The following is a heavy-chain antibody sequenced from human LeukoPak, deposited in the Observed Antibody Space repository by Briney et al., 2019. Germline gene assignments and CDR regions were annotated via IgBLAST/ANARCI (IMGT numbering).Heavy chain of an antibody. V-gene: IGHV4-59*01. CDR2: IYYSGST. J-gene: IGHJ4*02. Sequence: SETLSLTCTVSGGSIGSYYWSWIRQPPGKGLEWIGYIYYSGSTNYNPSLKSRVTISVDASKNQFSLKLSSVTAADTAVYYCARDAGYSSGWYDYWGQGTLVTVSS. CDR3: ARDAGYSSGWYDY. CDR1: GGSIGSYY. D-gene: IGHD6-19*01.